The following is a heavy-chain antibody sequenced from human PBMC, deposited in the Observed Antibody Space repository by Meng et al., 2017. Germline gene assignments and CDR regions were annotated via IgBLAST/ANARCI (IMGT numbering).Heavy chain of an antibody. V-gene: IGHV3-21*01. J-gene: IGHJ2*01. Sequence: GGSLRLSCAASGFTFSSYSMNWVRQAPGKGLEWVSSISSSSSYIYYADSVKGRFNISRDNAKNSLYLQMNSLRAEDTAVYYCARVRRQGVWYFDLRGRGTLVTVSS. D-gene: IGHD3-16*01. CDR2: ISSSSSYI. CDR1: GFTFSSYS. CDR3: ARVRRQGVWYFDL.